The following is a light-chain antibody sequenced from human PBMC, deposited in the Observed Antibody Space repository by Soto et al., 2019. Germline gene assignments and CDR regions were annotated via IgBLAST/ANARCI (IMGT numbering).Light chain of an antibody. CDR2: AAS. CDR3: QQLNSYPRT. V-gene: IGKV1-9*01. J-gene: IGKJ1*01. CDR1: QGISSY. Sequence: IQLTQSPSSLSASVGDRVTITCRASQGISSYLAWYQQKPGKAPKLLIYAASTLQSGVPSRFSGSGSGKDFTLTISSLQPEDFETYYCQQLNSYPRTFGQGTKVEIK.